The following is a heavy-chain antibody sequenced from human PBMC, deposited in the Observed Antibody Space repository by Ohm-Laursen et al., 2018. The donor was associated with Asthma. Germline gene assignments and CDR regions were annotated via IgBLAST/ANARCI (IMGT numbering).Heavy chain of an antibody. CDR3: ARDISDYYYYGMDV. Sequence: SLRLSCSASGFSFSNYGMHWVRQAPGKGLEWVANVWYDGSEKYYVDSVKGRFTIARDDSENTLYLQMNSLRAEDTAVYYCARDISDYYYYGMDVWGQGTTVTVSS. CDR2: VWYDGSEK. J-gene: IGHJ6*02. D-gene: IGHD1-14*01. V-gene: IGHV3-33*01. CDR1: GFSFSNYG.